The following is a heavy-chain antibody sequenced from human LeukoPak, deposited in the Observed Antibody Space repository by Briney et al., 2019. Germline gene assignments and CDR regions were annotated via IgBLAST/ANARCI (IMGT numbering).Heavy chain of an antibody. CDR3: ARERGYCSSSTCYSSDAFDL. V-gene: IGHV1-2*02. Sequence: ASVKVSCKTSGYTFTGYFMHWVRQAPGHGLEWMGWINPNGGGTKYAQGFQGRVTMTRDTSVSTAYMELSRVRYDDTAVYYCARERGYCSSSTCYSSDAFDLWGQGTMVTVSS. CDR2: INPNGGGT. J-gene: IGHJ3*01. D-gene: IGHD2-2*01. CDR1: GYTFTGYF.